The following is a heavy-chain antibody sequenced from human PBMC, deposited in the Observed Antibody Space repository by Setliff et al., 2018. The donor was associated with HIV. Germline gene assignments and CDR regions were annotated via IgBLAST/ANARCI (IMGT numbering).Heavy chain of an antibody. Sequence: SETLSLTCTVSGGSISSGSYYWSWIRQPAGKGLEWIGRIYTSGSTNYNPSLKSRVTISIDTTKKQLFLRVRSVTAADTAVYYCARERGGGYSYGRGMDVWGQGTTVTISS. CDR2: IYTSGST. J-gene: IGHJ6*02. CDR3: ARERGGGYSYGRGMDV. D-gene: IGHD5-18*01. CDR1: GGSISSGSYY. V-gene: IGHV4-61*02.